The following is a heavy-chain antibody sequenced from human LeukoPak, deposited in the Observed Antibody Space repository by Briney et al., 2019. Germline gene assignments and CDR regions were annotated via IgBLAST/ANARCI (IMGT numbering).Heavy chain of an antibody. Sequence: PSETLTLTCTVSGGSISSSSYYWGWIRQPPGKGLEWIGWIYYSGSTYYNPSLKSRVTISVDTSKNQFSLKLSSVTAADTAVYYCASKRGYYGDYGMNWFDPWGQGTLVTVSS. CDR3: ASKRGYYGDYGMNWFDP. CDR2: IYYSGST. CDR1: GGSISSSSYY. D-gene: IGHD4-17*01. V-gene: IGHV4-39*01. J-gene: IGHJ5*02.